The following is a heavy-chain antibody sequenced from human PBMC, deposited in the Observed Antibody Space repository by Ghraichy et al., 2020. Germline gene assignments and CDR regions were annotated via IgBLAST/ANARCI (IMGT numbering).Heavy chain of an antibody. J-gene: IGHJ3*02. CDR2: INPNRGGT. Sequence: ASLKVSCKTSGYSFTGYYMHWVRQAPGQGLEWMGYINPNRGGTNYAQKFRGRVTMTRDTSINTAYMELSSLTSDDTAVYYCARACEHIRIFGVVPLPDAWDIWGQGTMVTVSS. D-gene: IGHD3-3*01. V-gene: IGHV1-2*02. CDR3: ARACEHIRIFGVVPLPDAWDI. CDR1: GYSFTGYY.